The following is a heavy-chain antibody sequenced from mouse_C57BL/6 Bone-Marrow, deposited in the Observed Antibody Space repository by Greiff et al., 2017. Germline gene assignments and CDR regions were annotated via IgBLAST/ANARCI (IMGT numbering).Heavy chain of an antibody. D-gene: IGHD4-1*01. CDR1: GYTFTDYY. CDR2: INPNNGGT. CDR3: ARRKTGTGDY. J-gene: IGHJ2*01. V-gene: IGHV1-26*01. Sequence: EVQLQQSGPELVKPGASVKISCKASGYTFTDYYMNWVKQSHGKSLEWIGDINPNNGGTSYNQKFKGKATLTVDKSSSTAYMELRSLTSEDSAVYYCARRKTGTGDYWGQGTTLTVSS.